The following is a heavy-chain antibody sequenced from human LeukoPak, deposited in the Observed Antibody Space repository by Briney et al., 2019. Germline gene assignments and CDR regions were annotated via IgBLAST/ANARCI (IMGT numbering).Heavy chain of an antibody. CDR2: MSTSGST. CDR1: GGSITGYF. CDR3: ARSGAFDI. Sequence: SETLSLTFTVSGGSITGYFWSWIRQPAGKGLEWIGRMSTSGSTNYNPSLKSRVTMSVDTSKNQFSLKLRSVSAADTALYYCARSGAFDIWGQGTMVTVSS. J-gene: IGHJ3*02. V-gene: IGHV4-4*07.